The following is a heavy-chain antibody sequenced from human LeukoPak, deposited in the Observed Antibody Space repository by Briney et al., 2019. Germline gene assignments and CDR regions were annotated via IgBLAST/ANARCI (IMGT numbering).Heavy chain of an antibody. Sequence: GGSLRLSYAASGFTLSSYSMNWVRQAPGQGLKWFSSISSSSRYIYYADSVKGRFTISRDNAKNSLYLQMNSLRAEDTAVYYCARALPSYSSSWYGGFSVGGFDYWGQGTLVTVSS. CDR2: ISSSSRYI. V-gene: IGHV3-21*01. CDR3: ARALPSYSSSWYGGFSVGGFDY. J-gene: IGHJ4*02. D-gene: IGHD6-13*01. CDR1: GFTLSSYS.